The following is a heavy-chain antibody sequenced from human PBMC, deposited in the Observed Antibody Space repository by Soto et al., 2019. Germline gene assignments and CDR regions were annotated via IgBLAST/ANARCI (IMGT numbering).Heavy chain of an antibody. CDR1: GFIFSRNA. D-gene: IGHD6-19*01. CDR2: ILYDGNKK. V-gene: IGHV3-30*18. Sequence: QVELVESGGGVVQPGGSLRLSCEASGFIFSRNAMHWVRQAPGKGLGWVAVILYDGNKKYYADSVRGRFTMSRDNSKNTLYLEMNSLRAEDAAVYYCAKDARSGWSNFDNWGQGTLVTVSS. CDR3: AKDARSGWSNFDN. J-gene: IGHJ4*02.